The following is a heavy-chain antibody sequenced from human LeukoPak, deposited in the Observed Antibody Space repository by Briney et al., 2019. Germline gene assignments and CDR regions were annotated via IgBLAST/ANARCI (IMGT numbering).Heavy chain of an antibody. CDR2: IYSGGST. D-gene: IGHD3-16*01. V-gene: IGHV3-66*01. Sequence: GGSLRLSCAASGFTVSSNYMSWVRQAPGKGLEWVSDIYSGGSTYYADSVKGRFTISRDNSKNTLYLQMNSLRAEDTAVYYCARWGRGVNYYYYYMDVWGKGTTVTISS. CDR1: GFTVSSNY. J-gene: IGHJ6*03. CDR3: ARWGRGVNYYYYYMDV.